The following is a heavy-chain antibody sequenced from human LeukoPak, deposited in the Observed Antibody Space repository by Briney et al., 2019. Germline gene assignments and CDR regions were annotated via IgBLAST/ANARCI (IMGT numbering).Heavy chain of an antibody. Sequence: PSETLSLTCYISSHSITSGYYWGWIRQPPGKGLEWIGGISHSGSTYYNPSPKSRVTISVDTSKNQFSLKLSSVTAADTAVYYCARHKYSSGWSTELYYYYYMDVWGKGTTVTVSS. CDR1: SHSITSGYY. J-gene: IGHJ6*03. D-gene: IGHD6-19*01. CDR3: ARHKYSSGWSTELYYYYYMDV. V-gene: IGHV4-38-2*01. CDR2: ISHSGST.